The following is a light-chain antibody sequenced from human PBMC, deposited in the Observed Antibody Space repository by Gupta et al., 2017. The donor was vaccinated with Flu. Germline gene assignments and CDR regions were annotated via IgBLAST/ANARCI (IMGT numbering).Light chain of an antibody. CDR3: ASWDDDLSAWV. CDR1: RSNVESNY. J-gene: IGLJ3*02. V-gene: IGLV1-47*01. CDR2: RNN. Sequence: QSVLTQPPSASGTPGQRVSISCSGSRSNVESNYVYWYHQLPGTAPKLVIHRNNLRPSGVPDRFSGSKSGTSASLAISGLRSEDEGDYYCASWDDDLSAWVFGGGTKLTVL.